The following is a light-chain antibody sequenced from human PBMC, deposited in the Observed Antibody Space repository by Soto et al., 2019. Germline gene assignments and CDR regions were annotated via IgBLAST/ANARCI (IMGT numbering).Light chain of an antibody. CDR1: SSDDGSFKY. J-gene: IGLJ3*02. V-gene: IGLV2-14*01. Sequence: QSALTQPASVSGSPGQSITISCTGTSSDDGSFKYVSWYQQHPGKAPKLMIYEVTSRPSGVSYRFSGSKSDNTASLTISGLQAEDEADYYCSSYTSISTWVFGGGTKVTVL. CDR3: SSYTSISTWV. CDR2: EVT.